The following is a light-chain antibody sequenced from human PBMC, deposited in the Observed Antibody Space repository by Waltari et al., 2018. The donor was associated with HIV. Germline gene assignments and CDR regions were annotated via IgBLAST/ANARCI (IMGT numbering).Light chain of an antibody. Sequence: QVVLTQSPSASASLGASVKLTCTLSSGHSNYAIAWHQQQSEKGPRYLMKVNRDGSHNKGDGIPDRFSGSSSGAERYLTISSLQSEDEADYYCLTWDTGIGVFGGGTKLTVL. CDR1: SGHSNYA. CDR2: VNRDGSH. J-gene: IGLJ3*02. V-gene: IGLV4-69*01. CDR3: LTWDTGIGV.